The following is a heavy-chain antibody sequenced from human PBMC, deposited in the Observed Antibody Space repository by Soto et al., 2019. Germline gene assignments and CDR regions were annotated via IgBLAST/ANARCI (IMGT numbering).Heavy chain of an antibody. D-gene: IGHD2-21*02. CDR1: GGSISSGGYY. CDR3: ARVPVVPAIIDY. V-gene: IGHV4-31*03. CDR2: IYYSGST. Sequence: QVQLQESGPGLVKPSQTLSLTCTVSGGSISSGGYYWIWIRQHPGKGLEWFGYIYYSGSTYYNPSLKSRGTISVDTSKNQFSLKLSSVTAADTAVYYSARVPVVPAIIDYWGQGTLVTGSS. J-gene: IGHJ4*02.